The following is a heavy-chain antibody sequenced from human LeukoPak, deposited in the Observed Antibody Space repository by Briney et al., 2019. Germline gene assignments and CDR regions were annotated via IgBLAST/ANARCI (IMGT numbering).Heavy chain of an antibody. J-gene: IGHJ2*01. CDR3: AKDLGTTSPLRYFDL. CDR1: GFTFSSYS. CDR2: ISSSSSYI. V-gene: IGHV3-21*01. Sequence: GGSLRLSCAASGFTFSSYSMNWVRQAPGKGLEWVSSISSSSSYIYYADSVKGRFTISRDNSKNTLYLQMNSLRAEDTAVYYCAKDLGTTSPLRYFDLWGRGTLVTVSS. D-gene: IGHD4-11*01.